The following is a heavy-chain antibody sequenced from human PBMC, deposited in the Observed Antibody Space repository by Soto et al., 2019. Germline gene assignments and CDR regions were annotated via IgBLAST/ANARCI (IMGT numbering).Heavy chain of an antibody. Sequence: GASVNVSCKASGYTFPNYYMHWVRQAPWESLWWTGIINPSGGSTSYAQKFQGRVTMTRDTSTSTVYMELSSLRSEDTAVYYCAREGSYCGGDCYLRAMGSYWYFDLWGRGTLVTVS. CDR3: AREGSYCGGDCYLRAMGSYWYFDL. CDR2: INPSGGST. CDR1: GYTFPNYY. J-gene: IGHJ2*01. D-gene: IGHD2-21*02. V-gene: IGHV1-46*01.